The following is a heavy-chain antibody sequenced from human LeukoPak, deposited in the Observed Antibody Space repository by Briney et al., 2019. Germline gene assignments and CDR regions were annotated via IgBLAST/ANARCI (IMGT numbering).Heavy chain of an antibody. D-gene: IGHD6-19*01. J-gene: IGHJ4*02. Sequence: GSINYSWTTYYSSSLKSRVTISVDTSKNQFSLNLISVTAADTAVYYCARLNTAVAGNLFDYWGQGTLVTVSP. CDR2: INYSWTT. CDR3: ARLNTAVAGNLFDY. V-gene: IGHV4-39*07.